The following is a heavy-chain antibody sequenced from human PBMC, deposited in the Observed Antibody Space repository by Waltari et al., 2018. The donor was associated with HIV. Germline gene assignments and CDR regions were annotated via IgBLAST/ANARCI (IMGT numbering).Heavy chain of an antibody. CDR1: GFTFSNAW. D-gene: IGHD6-13*01. J-gene: IGHJ6*02. Sequence: EVQLVESGGGLVKPGGSLRLSCAASGFTFSNAWMSWVRQAPGKGLEWVGRIKSKTDGGTTDYAAPVKGRFTISRDDSKNTLYLQMNSLKTEDTAVYYCTTDDYSSSSYGMDVWGQGTTVTVSS. V-gene: IGHV3-15*01. CDR2: IKSKTDGGTT. CDR3: TTDDYSSSSYGMDV.